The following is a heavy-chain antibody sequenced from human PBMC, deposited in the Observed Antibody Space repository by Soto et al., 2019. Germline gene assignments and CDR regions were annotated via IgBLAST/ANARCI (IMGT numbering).Heavy chain of an antibody. J-gene: IGHJ3*02. CDR2: MNPNSGNT. CDR3: ARDGEGIAVPGNSFDI. CDR1: GYTFTNYA. D-gene: IGHD6-19*01. Sequence: GASVKVSCKASGYTFTNYAMHWVRQAPGQRLEYLGWMNPNSGNTGYVKKFQGRVTMTRDTSISTAYMELSRLRSDDTAVYYCARDGEGIAVPGNSFDIWGQGTMVTVSS. V-gene: IGHV1-8*02.